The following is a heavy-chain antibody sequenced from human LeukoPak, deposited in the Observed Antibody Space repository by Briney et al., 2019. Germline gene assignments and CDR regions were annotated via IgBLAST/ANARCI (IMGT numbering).Heavy chain of an antibody. Sequence: GGSLRLSCAAPGFTFSTYSMNWVRQAPGKGLEWVSFISSSSRYIYYADSVKGRFTLSRDNAKNTLYLQVKSVRAEDAAVYYCARDRRLWCGRPELAYAFDIWGQGTMVTVSS. J-gene: IGHJ3*02. CDR3: ARDRRLWCGRPELAYAFDI. CDR1: GFTFSTYS. D-gene: IGHD3-3*01. CDR2: ISSSSRYI. V-gene: IGHV3-21*01.